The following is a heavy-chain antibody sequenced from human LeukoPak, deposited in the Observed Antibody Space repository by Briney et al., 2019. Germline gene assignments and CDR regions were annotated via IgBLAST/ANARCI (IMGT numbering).Heavy chain of an antibody. CDR1: GGPVSGYY. Sequence: SETLSLTCSVSGGPVSGYYWSWIRQAPGKGMEWIGDINHSGSRNYNPSLNSRVTLEIDPSKSQVSLTLPSVTAADTGVYHCATGSFYSPPYFFEFWDQESLVTVSS. CDR2: INHSGSR. CDR3: ATGSFYSPPYFFEF. D-gene: IGHD2-21*01. V-gene: IGHV4-34*01. J-gene: IGHJ4*02.